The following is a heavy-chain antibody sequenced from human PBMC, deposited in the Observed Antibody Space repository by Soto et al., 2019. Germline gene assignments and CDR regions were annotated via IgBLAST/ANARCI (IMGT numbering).Heavy chain of an antibody. CDR1: GFTFSSYA. CDR2: ISYDGSNK. V-gene: IGHV3-30-3*01. CDR3: ARAVAPFMSPSAFDI. J-gene: IGHJ3*02. Sequence: QVQLVESGGGVVQPGRSLRLSCAASGFTFSSYAMHWVRQAPGKGLEWVAVISYDGSNKYYADSVKGRFTISRDASKITLYLQMNSLRAEDTAVYYCARAVAPFMSPSAFDIWGQGTMVTVSS. D-gene: IGHD2-15*01.